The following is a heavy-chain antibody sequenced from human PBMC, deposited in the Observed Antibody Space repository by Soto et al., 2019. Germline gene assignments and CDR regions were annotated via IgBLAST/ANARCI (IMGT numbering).Heavy chain of an antibody. V-gene: IGHV4-30-2*01. CDR3: AAGGGLPRYY. Sequence: QLQLQESGSGLVKPSQTLSLTCAVSGGSISSGGYSWSWIRQPPGKGLEWIGYIYHSGSTYYNPSLQSRVTISVHRSKNQLSLKLSSVTAADTAVYYCAAGGGLPRYYWGQGTLVTVSS. CDR2: IYHSGST. CDR1: GGSISSGGYS. D-gene: IGHD5-12*01. J-gene: IGHJ4*02.